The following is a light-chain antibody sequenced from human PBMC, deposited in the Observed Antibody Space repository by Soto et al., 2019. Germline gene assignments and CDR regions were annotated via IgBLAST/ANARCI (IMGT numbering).Light chain of an antibody. CDR2: GAS. Sequence: EIVLTQSPGTLSLSPGERATLSCRASQSVSSSYLAWYQQKPGQAPRLLIYGASSRATGIPDRFSGSGSGTEFTLTISSLLSEDFAVYYCQQYNNFPTFCQGTRLEI. J-gene: IGKJ5*01. V-gene: IGKV3-20*01. CDR3: QQYNNFPT. CDR1: QSVSSSY.